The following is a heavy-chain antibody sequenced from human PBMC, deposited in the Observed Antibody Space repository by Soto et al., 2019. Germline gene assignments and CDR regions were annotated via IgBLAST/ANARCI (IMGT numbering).Heavy chain of an antibody. CDR3: AKDGYYYGSGSYYNDYYYYYMDV. Sequence: GGSLRLSCAASGFTFSSYAMSWVRQAPGEGLEWVSAISGSGGSTYYADSVKGRFTISRDNSKNTLYLQMNSLRAEDTAVYYCAKDGYYYGSGSYYNDYYYYYMDVWGKGTTVTVSS. V-gene: IGHV3-23*01. CDR2: ISGSGGST. D-gene: IGHD3-10*01. J-gene: IGHJ6*03. CDR1: GFTFSSYA.